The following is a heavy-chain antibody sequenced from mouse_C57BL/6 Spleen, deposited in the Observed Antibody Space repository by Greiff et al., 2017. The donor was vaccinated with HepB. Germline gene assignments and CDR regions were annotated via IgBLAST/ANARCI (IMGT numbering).Heavy chain of an antibody. Sequence: QVQLQQPGAELVKPGASVKLSCKASGYTFTSYWMQWVKQRPGQGLEWIGEIDPSDSYTNYNQKFKGKATLTVDTSSSTAYMQLSSLTSEDSAVYYCARSVTTVEEYGYFDVWGTGTTVTVSS. CDR2: IDPSDSYT. CDR1: GYTFTSYW. J-gene: IGHJ1*03. V-gene: IGHV1-50*01. D-gene: IGHD1-1*01. CDR3: ARSVTTVEEYGYFDV.